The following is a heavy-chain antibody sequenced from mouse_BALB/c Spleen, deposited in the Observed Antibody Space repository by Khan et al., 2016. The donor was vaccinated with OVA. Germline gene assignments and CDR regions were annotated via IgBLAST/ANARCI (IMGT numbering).Heavy chain of an antibody. V-gene: IGHV1S135*01. D-gene: IGHD2-2*01. CDR3: TRHGYVAWFTY. CDR1: GYSFTTYY. J-gene: IGHJ3*01. Sequence: LEESGPELMKPGASVKISCRASGYSFTTYYIHWMMQSPGKSLEWIGYIDPFSGGTTYNQKFKGKATLTVDKSYSTAYIHLSNLTSEDSAVYYCTRHGYVAWFTYWGQGTLVTVSA. CDR2: IDPFSGGT.